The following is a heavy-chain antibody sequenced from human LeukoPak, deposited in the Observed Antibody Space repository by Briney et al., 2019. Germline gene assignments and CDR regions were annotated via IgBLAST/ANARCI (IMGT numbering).Heavy chain of an antibody. CDR2: IYHSGST. V-gene: IGHV4-30-2*01. D-gene: IGHD2-15*01. CDR1: GGSISRGGYS. CDR3: AREQEGPVVGWFDP. J-gene: IGHJ5*02. Sequence: PSETLSLTCAVSGGSISRGGYSWSWIRQPPGKGLEWIGYIYHSGSTYYNPSLKSRVTISVDRSKNQFSLKLSSVTAADTAVYYCAREQEGPVVGWFDPWGQGTLVTVSS.